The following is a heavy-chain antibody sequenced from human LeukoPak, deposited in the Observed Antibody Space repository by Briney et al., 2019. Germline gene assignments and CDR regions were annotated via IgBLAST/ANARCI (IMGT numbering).Heavy chain of an antibody. V-gene: IGHV3-23*01. CDR2: FSGSGGST. CDR3: AKGPYDYVWGSYRPETYNWFDP. CDR1: GFTFSSYA. Sequence: GGSLRLSCAASGFTFSSYAMSWVRQAPGKGLEWVSAFSGSGGSTYYADSVKGRFTISRDNSKNTLYLQMNSLRAEDTAVYYCAKGPYDYVWGSYRPETYNWFDPWGQGTLVTVSS. D-gene: IGHD3-16*02. J-gene: IGHJ5*02.